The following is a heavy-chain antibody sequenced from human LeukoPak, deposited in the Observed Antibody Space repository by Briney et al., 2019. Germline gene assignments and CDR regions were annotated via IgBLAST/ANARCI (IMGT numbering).Heavy chain of an antibody. Sequence: GASVKVSCKASGYTFTSYGISWVRQAPGQGLEWMGGIIPKLGRVNYAQKFQGRVMITAVESTNTVNMELNSLRSEDTAVYYCAIRHCGGECHPTNYYYYGIHVWGQGTTVTVSS. CDR2: IIPKLGRV. V-gene: IGHV1-69*13. J-gene: IGHJ6*02. CDR1: GYTFTSYG. D-gene: IGHD2-21*01. CDR3: AIRHCGGECHPTNYYYYGIHV.